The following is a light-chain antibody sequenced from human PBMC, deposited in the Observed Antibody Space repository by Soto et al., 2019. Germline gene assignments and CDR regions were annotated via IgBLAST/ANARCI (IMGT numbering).Light chain of an antibody. J-gene: IGKJ4*01. CDR3: QQYSSYPLT. CDR1: QAISGY. V-gene: IGKV1-5*01. CDR2: DAA. Sequence: DIPMTQSPSTLSASVADRVTIACRASQAISGYLAWYQRKPGKAPKLLIYDAANLQTGVSSRFSGSGSGTEFTLTINSLQPDDCATYYCQQYSSYPLTFGGGTKVEIK.